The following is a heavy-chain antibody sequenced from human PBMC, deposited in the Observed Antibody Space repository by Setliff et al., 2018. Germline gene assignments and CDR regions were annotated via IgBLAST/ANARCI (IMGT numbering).Heavy chain of an antibody. CDR1: GGSISSGSYY. D-gene: IGHD3-22*01. CDR3: AGDFDSSGNFDY. CDR2: IYTSGST. J-gene: IGHJ4*02. Sequence: TLSLTCTVPGGSISSGSYYWSWIRQPAGKGLEWIGRIYTSGSTNYNPSLKSRVTISIDTSKNQFSLKLSSVTAADTAVYYCAGDFDSSGNFDYWGQGTLVTVSS. V-gene: IGHV4-61*02.